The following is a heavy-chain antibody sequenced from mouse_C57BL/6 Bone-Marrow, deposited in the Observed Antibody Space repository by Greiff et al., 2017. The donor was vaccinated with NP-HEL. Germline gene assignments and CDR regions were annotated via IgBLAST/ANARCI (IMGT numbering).Heavy chain of an antibody. CDR2: INPNNGGT. J-gene: IGHJ4*01. D-gene: IGHD2-3*01. V-gene: IGHV1-18*01. CDR3: ARSDVDY. Sequence: EVQLQQSGPELVKPGASVKIPCKASGYTFTDYNMDWVKQSHGKSLEWIGDINPNNGGTIYNQKFKGKATLTVDKTSSTVYMERRSLTSEDTAVYYCARSDVDYWGQGTSVTVSS. CDR1: GYTFTDYN.